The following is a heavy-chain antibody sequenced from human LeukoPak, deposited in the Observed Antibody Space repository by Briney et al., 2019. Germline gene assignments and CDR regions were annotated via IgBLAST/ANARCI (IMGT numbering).Heavy chain of an antibody. V-gene: IGHV3-30-3*01. CDR1: GFTFSSYA. CDR3: ARDSSSIVFGWFDP. Sequence: PGGSLRLSCAASGFTFSSYAMHWVRQAPGKGLEWVAVISYDGSNKYYADSVKGRFTISRDNSKSTLYLQMNSLRAEDTAVYYCARDSSSIVFGWFDPWGQGTLVTVSS. D-gene: IGHD6-6*01. J-gene: IGHJ5*02. CDR2: ISYDGSNK.